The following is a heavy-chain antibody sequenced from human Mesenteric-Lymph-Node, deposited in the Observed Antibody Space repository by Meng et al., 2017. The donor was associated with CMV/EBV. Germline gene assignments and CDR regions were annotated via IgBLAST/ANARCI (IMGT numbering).Heavy chain of an antibody. V-gene: IGHV3-23*01. CDR2: ISGTGGST. Sequence: SGFTFRFYVMSWVRQAPGKGLEWVSGISGTGGSTFYADSVKGRSTISRDNSKNTLYLQMNNLRVEDAAIYYCVKDEGNWNPTGNFGYWGQGTLVTVSS. CDR1: GFTFRFYV. CDR3: VKDEGNWNPTGNFGY. D-gene: IGHD1-20*01. J-gene: IGHJ4*02.